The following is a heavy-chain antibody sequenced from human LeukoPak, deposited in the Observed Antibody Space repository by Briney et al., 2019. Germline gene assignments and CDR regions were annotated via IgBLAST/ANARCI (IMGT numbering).Heavy chain of an antibody. CDR3: ARDQYDTWSRRGNFDS. D-gene: IGHD3-3*01. CDR2: IKQGGSEK. J-gene: IGHJ4*02. CDR1: GFTFSSYW. V-gene: IGHV3-7*01. Sequence: GGSLRLSCAASGFTFSSYWMSWVRQAPGKGLEWVANIKQGGSEKYYGDSVKGRFTISRDNAKNSLYLQMNSLGAEDTAVYYCARDQYDTWSRRGNFDSWGQGTLVIVSS.